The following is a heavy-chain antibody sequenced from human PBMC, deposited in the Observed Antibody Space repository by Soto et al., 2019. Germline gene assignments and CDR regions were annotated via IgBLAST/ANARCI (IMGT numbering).Heavy chain of an antibody. V-gene: IGHV3-66*01. CDR3: ARVWFGEFLMDY. J-gene: IGHJ4*02. D-gene: IGHD3-10*01. CDR2: IYSGGST. Sequence: PGGSLRLSCAASGFTVGSNYMSWVRQAPGKGLEWVSVIYSGGSTYYADSVKGRFTISRDNSKNTLYLQMNSLRAEDTAVYYCARVWFGEFLMDYWGQGTLVTVSS. CDR1: GFTVGSNY.